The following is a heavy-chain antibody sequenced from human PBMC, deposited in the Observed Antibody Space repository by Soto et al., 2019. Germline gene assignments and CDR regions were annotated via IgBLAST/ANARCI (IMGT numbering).Heavy chain of an antibody. Sequence: GGSLRLSCAASGFTFSSYAMSWVRQAPGKGLEWVSAISGSGGSTYYADSVKGRFTISRDNSKNTLYLQMNSLRAEDTAVYYCAKGGTYYGSGSYYAPNDYWGQGTLVTVSS. J-gene: IGHJ4*02. CDR3: AKGGTYYGSGSYYAPNDY. D-gene: IGHD3-10*01. CDR2: ISGSGGST. CDR1: GFTFSSYA. V-gene: IGHV3-23*01.